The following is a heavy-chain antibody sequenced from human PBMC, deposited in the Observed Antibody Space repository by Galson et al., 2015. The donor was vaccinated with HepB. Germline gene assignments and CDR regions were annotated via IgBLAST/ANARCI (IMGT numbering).Heavy chain of an antibody. Sequence: SVKVSCKASGYNFRTYGITWVRQAPGQGLEWMGWINSYNGPTNYAQEFQDRITLTSDTSTRTAFMELRSLTSDDTAVYFCARGIVAIQGGDYWGQGTRVTVSS. CDR3: ARGIVAIQGGDY. D-gene: IGHD5-12*01. CDR2: INSYNGPT. J-gene: IGHJ4*02. V-gene: IGHV1-18*01. CDR1: GYNFRTYG.